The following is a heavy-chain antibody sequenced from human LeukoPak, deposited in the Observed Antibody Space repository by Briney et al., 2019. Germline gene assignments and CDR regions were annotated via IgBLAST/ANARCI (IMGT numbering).Heavy chain of an antibody. Sequence: ASVKVSCKASGYTFTGYYMDWVRQAPGQGLEWMGWINPNGGGTNYAAKFQRRLTMTDDTSTDTAHMELSSMRTEDTAVYYCATGAQRIVGAPGGAFDIWGQGTMVTVSS. V-gene: IGHV1-2*02. CDR3: ATGAQRIVGAPGGAFDI. CDR2: INPNGGGT. CDR1: GYTFTGYY. J-gene: IGHJ3*02. D-gene: IGHD1-26*01.